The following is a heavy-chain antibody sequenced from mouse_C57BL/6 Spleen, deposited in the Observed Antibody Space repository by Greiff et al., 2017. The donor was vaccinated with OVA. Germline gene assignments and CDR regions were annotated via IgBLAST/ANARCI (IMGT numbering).Heavy chain of an antibody. Sequence: VKLQQSGAELVKPGASVKLSCKASGYTFTSYWMQWVKQRPGQGLEWIGEIDPSDSYTNYNQKFKGKATLTVDTSSSTAYMQLSSLTSEDSAVYYCARTYYYGSRRYYFDYWGQGTTLTVSS. CDR3: ARTYYYGSRRYYFDY. CDR2: IDPSDSYT. D-gene: IGHD1-1*01. J-gene: IGHJ2*01. CDR1: GYTFTSYW. V-gene: IGHV1-50*01.